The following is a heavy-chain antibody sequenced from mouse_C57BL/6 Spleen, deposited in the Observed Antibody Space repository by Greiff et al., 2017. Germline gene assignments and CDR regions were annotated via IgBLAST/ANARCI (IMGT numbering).Heavy chain of an antibody. J-gene: IGHJ2*01. CDR2: INPNNGGT. CDR3: ARTDYGSSCFDY. D-gene: IGHD1-1*01. CDR1: GYTFTDYY. V-gene: IGHV1-26*01. Sequence: EVQLQQSGPELVKPGASVKISCKASGYTFTDYYMNWVKQSHGKSLEWIGDINPNNGGTSYNQKFKGKATLTVDKSSSTAYMELRSLTSEDSAVYYCARTDYGSSCFDYWGQGTTLTVSS.